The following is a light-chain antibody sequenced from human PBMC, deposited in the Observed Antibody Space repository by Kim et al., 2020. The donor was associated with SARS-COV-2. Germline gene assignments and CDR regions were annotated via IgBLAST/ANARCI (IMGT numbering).Light chain of an antibody. J-gene: IGLJ2*01. Sequence: QFVLTQPPSMSGAPGQSVTISCTGTNSNIGAGYEVHWYQQLPGTAPKLLIYNDYRRPSGVPDRFSGSRSATSASLAITGLQAEDEADYYCQSYDTGLSGIIFGGGTQLTVL. CDR3: QSYDTGLSGII. CDR1: NSNIGAGYE. CDR2: NDY. V-gene: IGLV1-40*01.